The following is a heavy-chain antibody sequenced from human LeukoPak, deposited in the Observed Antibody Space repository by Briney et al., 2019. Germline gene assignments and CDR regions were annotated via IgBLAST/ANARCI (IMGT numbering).Heavy chain of an antibody. D-gene: IGHD6-13*01. CDR3: ARVLSSWYSYNWFDP. V-gene: IGHV4-59*12. CDR2: ISYSGST. CDR1: GGSISPYF. Sequence: SETLSLTCTVSGGSISPYFWSWLRQPPGKGLEWIGYISYSGSTNYNPSLKSRVTISVDTSKNQFSLQLSSVTAADTAVYYCARVLSSWYSYNWFDPWGQGTLVTVSS. J-gene: IGHJ5*02.